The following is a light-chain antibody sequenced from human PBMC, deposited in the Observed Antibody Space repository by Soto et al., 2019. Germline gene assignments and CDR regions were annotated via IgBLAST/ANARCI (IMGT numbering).Light chain of an antibody. CDR3: SSYTSTSTV. J-gene: IGLJ1*01. V-gene: IGLV2-14*01. CDR2: DVS. Sequence: QSALTQPASVSGSPGQSITISCTGTSSDVGAYNYVSWYQHHPGKAPKLMIYDVSNRPSGVSNRFSGSKSGNTASLTISGLQAEDEADYYCSSYTSTSTVFGTGTKVTVL. CDR1: SSDVGAYNY.